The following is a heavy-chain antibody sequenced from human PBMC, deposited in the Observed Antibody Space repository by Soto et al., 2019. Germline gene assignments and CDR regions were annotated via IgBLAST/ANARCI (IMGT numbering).Heavy chain of an antibody. V-gene: IGHV4-39*01. CDR3: ARQVRGDYVFDY. Sequence: SETLSLTCTVSGGSISSSSYYWGWIRQPPGKGLEWIGSIYYSGSTHYNPSLKSRVTISVDTSKNQFSLKLSSVTAADTSVYYSARQVRGDYVFDYWGQGTLVNVSS. CDR1: GGSISSSSYY. D-gene: IGHD4-17*01. J-gene: IGHJ4*02. CDR2: IYYSGST.